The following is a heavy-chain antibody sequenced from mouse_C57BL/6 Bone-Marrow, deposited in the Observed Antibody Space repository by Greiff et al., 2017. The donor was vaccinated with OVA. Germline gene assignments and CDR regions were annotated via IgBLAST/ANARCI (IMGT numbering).Heavy chain of an antibody. V-gene: IGHV5-12*01. D-gene: IGHD2-5*01. J-gene: IGHJ4*01. CDR2: ISNGGGST. Sequence: VQLKESGGGLVQPGGSLKLSCAASGFTFSDYYMYWVRQTPEKRLEWVAYISNGGGSTYYPDTVKGRFTISRDNAKNTLYLQMSRLKSEDTAMYYCASHSKGYAMDYWGQGTSVTVSS. CDR1: GFTFSDYY. CDR3: ASHSKGYAMDY.